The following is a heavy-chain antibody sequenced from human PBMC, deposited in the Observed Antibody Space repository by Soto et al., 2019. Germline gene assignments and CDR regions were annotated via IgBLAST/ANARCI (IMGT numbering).Heavy chain of an antibody. Sequence: SLTLPHTCSVSGASILNRGYFRSCIRHSPGKVLECIVHIHNRVSPYNNPSLKSLVTISADTSKNQFSLQLNSVTPEDTAVYYCARYLGIFTGHSPYYYSGMDVWGQGTTVTVPS. J-gene: IGHJ6*02. D-gene: IGHD3-9*01. CDR2: IHNRVSP. CDR3: ARYLGIFTGHSPYYYSGMDV. CDR1: GASILNRGYF. V-gene: IGHV4-30-4*01.